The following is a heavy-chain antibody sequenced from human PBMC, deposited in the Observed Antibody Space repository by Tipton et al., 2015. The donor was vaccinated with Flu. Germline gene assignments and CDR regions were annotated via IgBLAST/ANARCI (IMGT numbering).Heavy chain of an antibody. CDR2: IYPTDFDT. CDR3: ARGFGSGYTTSSDGMDV. V-gene: IGHV5-51*01. J-gene: IGHJ6*02. CDR1: GKSLANHW. D-gene: IGHD3-16*02. Sequence: MQLVQSGAEVKEPGESLKISCKGSGKSLANHWIGWVRQRPGKGLEWMGIIYPTDFDTRYRPSFEGQVTISADKSITTVYLQWGSLKASDTATYYCARGFGSGYTTSSDGMDVWGQGTTVTVSS.